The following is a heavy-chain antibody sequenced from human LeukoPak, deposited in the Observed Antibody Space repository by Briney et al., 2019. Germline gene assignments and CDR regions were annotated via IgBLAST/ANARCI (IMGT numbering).Heavy chain of an antibody. Sequence: SETLSLTCTVSGGSISSYYWSWIRQPAGKGLEWIGRIYTSGSTNYNPSLKSRVTMSVDTSKNQFSLKLSSVTAADTAVYYCARTLEKAIQTYWYFDLWGRGTLVTVSS. CDR3: ARTLEKAIQTYWYFDL. J-gene: IGHJ2*01. CDR2: IYTSGST. D-gene: IGHD5-18*01. V-gene: IGHV4-4*07. CDR1: GGSISSYY.